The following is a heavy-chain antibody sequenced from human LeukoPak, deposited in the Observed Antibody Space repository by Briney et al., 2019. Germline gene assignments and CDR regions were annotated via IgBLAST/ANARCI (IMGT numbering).Heavy chain of an antibody. D-gene: IGHD5-18*01. V-gene: IGHV1-24*01. CDR3: ATAPPRYSYGYFDY. CDR2: FEPEDVET. CDR1: GYTLNEFS. J-gene: IGHJ4*02. Sequence: PGASVKVSCKVSGYTLNEFSMHWVRQSPGKGLEWMGGFEPEDVETIYAQKFQGRVTMTEDTSTDTAYMELSSLRSEDTAVYYCATAPPRYSYGYFDYWGQGTLVSVSS.